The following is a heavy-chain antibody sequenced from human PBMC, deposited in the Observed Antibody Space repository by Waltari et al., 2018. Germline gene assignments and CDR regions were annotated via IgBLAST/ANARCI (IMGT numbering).Heavy chain of an antibody. J-gene: IGHJ4*02. D-gene: IGHD1-7*01. Sequence: EVRLVGPGGGLVHPGGSRELPWEPPGFPFGSSWRGWARQAPGKGLEWVANIKQDGSEKYYVDSVKGRFTISRDNAKNSLYLQMNSLRAEDTAVYYCARVIRNWNYGDYWGQGTLVTVSS. CDR3: ARVIRNWNYGDY. CDR2: IKQDGSEK. CDR1: GFPFGSSW. V-gene: IGHV3-7*04.